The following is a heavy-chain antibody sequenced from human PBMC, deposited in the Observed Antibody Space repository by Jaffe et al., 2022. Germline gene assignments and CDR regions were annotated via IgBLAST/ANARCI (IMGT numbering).Heavy chain of an antibody. V-gene: IGHV1-18*01. Sequence: QVQLVQSGAEVKKPAASVKVSCKAYVYNFNTYGISWVRQAPGQGLEWVAWISAYSGNTNYAQRFQGRVTVTTDTSTNTAYMELRSLRSDDTAVYYCSLFGVNYYMDVWGQGTTVTVSS. D-gene: IGHD3-3*01. CDR2: ISAYSGNT. CDR3: SLFGVNYYMDV. J-gene: IGHJ6*03. CDR1: VYNFNTYG.